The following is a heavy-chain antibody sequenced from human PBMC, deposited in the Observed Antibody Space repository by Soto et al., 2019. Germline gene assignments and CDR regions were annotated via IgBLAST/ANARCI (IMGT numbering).Heavy chain of an antibody. V-gene: IGHV3-49*03. Sequence: GGSLRLSCTASGFTFGDYAMSWFRQAPGKGLEWVGFIRSKAYGGTTEYAASVKGRFTISRDDSKSIAYLQMNSLKTEDTAVYYCAKDQIAWKGGYYYFDYWGQGTLVTVAS. CDR2: IRSKAYGGTT. CDR3: AKDQIAWKGGYYYFDY. J-gene: IGHJ4*02. CDR1: GFTFGDYA. D-gene: IGHD2-21*01.